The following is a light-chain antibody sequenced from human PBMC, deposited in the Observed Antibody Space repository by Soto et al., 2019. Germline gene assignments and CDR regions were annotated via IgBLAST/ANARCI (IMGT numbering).Light chain of an antibody. CDR1: QDISKY. CDR3: GLWTSHSDG. J-gene: IGKJ1*01. CDR2: HAS. Sequence: KVSITFRANQDISKYVAWLQQRPGKAPKLLIYHASTLHSGVPSRFSGRGSGTEFTLTISCLQPDDFAPYYSGLWTSHSDGFGHG. V-gene: IGKV1-8*01.